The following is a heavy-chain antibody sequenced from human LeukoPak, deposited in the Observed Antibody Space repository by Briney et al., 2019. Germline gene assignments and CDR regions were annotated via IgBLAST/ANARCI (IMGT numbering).Heavy chain of an antibody. V-gene: IGHV3-30*04. CDR1: GFTFSSYA. J-gene: IGHJ4*02. CDR3: ARPDRMATISDSGYLDY. CDR2: ISYDGNYI. D-gene: IGHD5-24*01. Sequence: AGSLRLSCAASGFTFSSYAMHWVRQAPGKGLERVAVISYDGNYIYYADSVKGRFTISRDNSKNTLYLQVNSLRAEDTAVYYCARPDRMATISDSGYLDYWGQGTLVTVSS.